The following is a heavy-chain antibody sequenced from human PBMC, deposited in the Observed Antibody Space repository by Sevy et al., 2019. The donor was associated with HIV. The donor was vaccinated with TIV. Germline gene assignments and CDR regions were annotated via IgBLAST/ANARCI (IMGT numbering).Heavy chain of an antibody. J-gene: IGHJ5*02. D-gene: IGHD4-17*01. CDR3: ARAPVTRKAWFDP. CDR2: IYYTGAT. CDR1: GGSVSSANKY. V-gene: IGHV4-61*01. Sequence: SETLSLTCSVFGGSVSSANKYWSWIRQSPGVGLEWLGYIYYTGATDYNPSLESRVSISIDTSKNQFSLQLSSVTPADTAIYYCARAPVTRKAWFDPWGQGTPVTVSS.